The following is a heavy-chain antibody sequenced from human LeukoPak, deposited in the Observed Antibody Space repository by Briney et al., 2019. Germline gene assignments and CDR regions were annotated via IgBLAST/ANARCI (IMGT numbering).Heavy chain of an antibody. D-gene: IGHD3-22*01. CDR2: IWYDGSNK. J-gene: IGHJ4*02. CDR1: GFTFSSYG. Sequence: GGSLRLSCAASGFTFSSYGMHWVRQAPGKGLEWVAVIWYDGSNKYYADSVKGRLTISRDNSKNTLYLQMNSLRAEDTAVYYCARDRGDDSSGYLVDYWGQGTLVTVSS. V-gene: IGHV3-33*01. CDR3: ARDRGDDSSGYLVDY.